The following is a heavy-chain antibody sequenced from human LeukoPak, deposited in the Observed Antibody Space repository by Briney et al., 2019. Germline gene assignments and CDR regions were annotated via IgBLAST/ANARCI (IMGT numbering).Heavy chain of an antibody. CDR1: GFTFDDYA. CDR2: ISWNSGSI. CDR3: AKGYSSTSEFDY. V-gene: IGHV3-9*01. Sequence: PGGSLRLSCAASGFTFDDYAMHWVRQAPGEGLEWVSGISWNSGSIGYADSVKGRFTISRDNAKNSLYLQMNSLRAEDTALYYCAKGYSSTSEFDYWGQGTLVTVSS. D-gene: IGHD2-2*01. J-gene: IGHJ4*02.